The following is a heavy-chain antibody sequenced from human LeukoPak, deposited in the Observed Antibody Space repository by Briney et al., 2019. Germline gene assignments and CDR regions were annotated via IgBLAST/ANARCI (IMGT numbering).Heavy chain of an antibody. D-gene: IGHD3-10*01. CDR3: ARVSDGSGSHTDY. Sequence: PGGSLRLSCAASGFIFSDYYMSWIRQAPGKGLEWVSYIYNSGSMIYYGDSVRRRFTISRDNAKNSLYLQMNSLRAEDAAVYYCARVSDGSGSHTDYWGQGTLVTVSS. CDR2: IYNSGSMI. CDR1: GFIFSDYY. V-gene: IGHV3-11*04. J-gene: IGHJ4*02.